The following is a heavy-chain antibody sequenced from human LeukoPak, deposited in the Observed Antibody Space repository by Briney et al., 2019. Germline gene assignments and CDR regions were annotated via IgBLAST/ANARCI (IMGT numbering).Heavy chain of an antibody. D-gene: IGHD1-26*01. CDR1: GFTFSSYW. V-gene: IGHV3-7*01. CDR3: ARELVGATFDY. Sequence: GGSLRLSCAASGFTFSSYWMSWVRQAPGKGLEWVATIKQDGSEKYYGDSVKGRFTISRDDAKNSLHLQTNSLRAEDTAVYYCARELVGATFDYWGQGTLVTVSS. CDR2: IKQDGSEK. J-gene: IGHJ4*02.